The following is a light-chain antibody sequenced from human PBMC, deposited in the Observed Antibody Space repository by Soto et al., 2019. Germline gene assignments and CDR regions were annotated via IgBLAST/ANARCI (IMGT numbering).Light chain of an antibody. J-gene: IGKJ4*01. CDR1: QSVSSN. CDR3: QQYNDWPPELT. V-gene: IGKV3-15*01. CDR2: GAS. Sequence: EIMMTQSPATLSVSPGERATLSCWASQSVSSNLAWYQQRPGQAPRLLIYGASTRAAGIPARFSGSGSGTDFTLTISGLQSADSAVYYCQQYNDWPPELTFGGGTEVEIK.